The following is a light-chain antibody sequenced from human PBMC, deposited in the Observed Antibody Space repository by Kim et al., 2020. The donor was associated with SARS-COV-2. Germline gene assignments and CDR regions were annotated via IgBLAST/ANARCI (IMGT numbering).Light chain of an antibody. CDR2: AAS. V-gene: IGKV1-27*01. J-gene: IGKJ1*01. Sequence: DIQMTQSPSSLSASVGDRVTITCRASQDISTYLAWYQQKPGKVPQLLIYAASTLQSGVPSRFTGSGSGTDFTLTISSLQPEDVATYYCQKYNSAPRTFGQGTKVDIK. CDR1: QDISTY. CDR3: QKYNSAPRT.